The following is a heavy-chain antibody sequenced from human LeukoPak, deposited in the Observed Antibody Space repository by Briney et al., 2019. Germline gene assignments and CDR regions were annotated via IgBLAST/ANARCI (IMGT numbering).Heavy chain of an antibody. CDR1: GFTVSSNY. CDR2: NYSGGST. J-gene: IGHJ4*02. CDR3: ARKGGTVITYRPFDY. Sequence: GGSLRLSCSASGFTVSSNYMSWVRQAPGKGLEWVSVNYSGGSTYYADSVKGRFTISRDISKSTLYLQMNSLTPEDTAVYDCARKGGTVITYRPFDYWGQGILVTVSS. D-gene: IGHD2/OR15-2a*01. V-gene: IGHV3-53*05.